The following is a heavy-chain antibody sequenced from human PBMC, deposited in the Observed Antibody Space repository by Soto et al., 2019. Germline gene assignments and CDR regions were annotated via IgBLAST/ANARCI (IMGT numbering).Heavy chain of an antibody. V-gene: IGHV3-7*01. Sequence: PGGSLRLSCAASGFTFSTYWMNWVRQAPGKGLEWVANIKQDGGEKYYVDSVKGRFAISRDNAKDSLFLQMNNLRAEDTAVYYCVRDWSTFRGMDVWGQGTTVTVSS. CDR3: VRDWSTFRGMDV. J-gene: IGHJ6*02. CDR2: IKQDGGEK. CDR1: GFTFSTYW.